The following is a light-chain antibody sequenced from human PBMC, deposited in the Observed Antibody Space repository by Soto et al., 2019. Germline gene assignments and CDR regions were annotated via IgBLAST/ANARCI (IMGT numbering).Light chain of an antibody. Sequence: QSALTQPPSASGSPGQSVAISGTGTSSDGGGYNYVSWYQQHPGKAPKLMIYEVNKRPSGVPDRFSGSKSGNTASLTVSGLQAEDEADYYCSSYAGSSNVFGTGTKVTVL. CDR1: SSDGGGYNY. CDR3: SSYAGSSNV. J-gene: IGLJ1*01. V-gene: IGLV2-8*01. CDR2: EVN.